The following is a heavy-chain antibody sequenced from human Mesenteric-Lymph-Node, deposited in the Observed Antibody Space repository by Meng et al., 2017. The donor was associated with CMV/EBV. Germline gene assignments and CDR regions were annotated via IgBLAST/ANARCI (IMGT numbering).Heavy chain of an antibody. D-gene: IGHD2-2*01. CDR3: ATPPFLGYCSSTSCQDY. J-gene: IGHJ4*02. Sequence: GGSLRLSCAASGFTFSSYAMSWVRQAPGKGLEWVSVIYSGGSSTYYADSVKGRFTISRDNSKNTLYLQMNSLRAEDTAVYYCATPPFLGYCSSTSCQDYWGQGTLVTVSS. CDR2: IYSGGSST. V-gene: IGHV3-23*03. CDR1: GFTFSSYA.